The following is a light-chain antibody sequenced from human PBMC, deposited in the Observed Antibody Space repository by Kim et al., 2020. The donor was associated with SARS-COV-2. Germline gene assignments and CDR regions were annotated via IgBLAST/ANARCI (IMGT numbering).Light chain of an antibody. J-gene: IGKJ2*01. CDR2: AAS. Sequence: DIQMTQSPSSLSASVGDRVTITCRASQTISSYLNWYQQKPGKAPKLLIYAASSLQSWVPSRFSGSGSGTDFTLTISSLQPEDFATYYCQQSYTTPYTCGQGTKLEI. CDR3: QQSYTTPYT. V-gene: IGKV1-39*01. CDR1: QTISSY.